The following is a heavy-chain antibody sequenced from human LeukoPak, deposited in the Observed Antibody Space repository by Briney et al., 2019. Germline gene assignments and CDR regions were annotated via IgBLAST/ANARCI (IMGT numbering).Heavy chain of an antibody. CDR2: IYTSGST. CDR3: ARHGDIVVVPGAFDI. CDR1: GGSISSGSYY. V-gene: IGHV4-61*02. Sequence: SQTLSLTCTVSGGSISSGSYYWSWIRQPAGKGLEWIGRIYTSGSTNYNPSLKSRVTISVDTSKNQFSLKLSSVTAADTAVYYCARHGDIVVVPGAFDIWGQGTMVTVSS. J-gene: IGHJ3*02. D-gene: IGHD2-2*01.